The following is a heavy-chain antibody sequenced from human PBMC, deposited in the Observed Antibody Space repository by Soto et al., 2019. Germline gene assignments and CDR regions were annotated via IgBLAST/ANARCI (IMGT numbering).Heavy chain of an antibody. CDR2: IYYSGST. Sequence: SETLSLICTVSGGSVSSGSYYWSWIRQPPGKGLEWIGYIYYSGSTNYSPSLKSRVTISVDTSKNQFSLKLSSVTAADTAVYYCARAQGDYYDSSGYRFDYWGQGTLVTVSS. CDR1: GGSVSSGSYY. D-gene: IGHD3-22*01. V-gene: IGHV4-61*01. J-gene: IGHJ4*02. CDR3: ARAQGDYYDSSGYRFDY.